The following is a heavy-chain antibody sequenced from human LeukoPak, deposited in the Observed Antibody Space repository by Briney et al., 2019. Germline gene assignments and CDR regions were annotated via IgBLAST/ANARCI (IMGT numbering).Heavy chain of an antibody. V-gene: IGHV4-59*01. D-gene: IGHD3-22*01. J-gene: IGHJ4*02. CDR3: ARSGYDSSGYLDY. CDR1: GGSINGYY. CDR2: IYYSGST. Sequence: SETLSLTGTVSGGSINGYYWSWIRQCPGKGLESLGYIYYSGSTNYNPSLKSRVTVSVDTSKNQFSLKLSSVTAADTAVYYCARSGYDSSGYLDYWGQGTLVTVSS.